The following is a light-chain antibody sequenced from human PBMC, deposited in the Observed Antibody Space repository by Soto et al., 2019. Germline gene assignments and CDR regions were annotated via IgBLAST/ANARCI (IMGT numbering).Light chain of an antibody. CDR2: AAS. CDR3: QQRNSYPRT. Sequence: DIQLTQSSSFLSASVGDRVTITCRASQGINIFLAWFQQKPGKAPNLLISAASTLQSGVPSRFSGSGSETEFTLTITSLQPEDSATYYCQQRNSYPRTFGQGTKVEIK. J-gene: IGKJ2*01. V-gene: IGKV1-9*01. CDR1: QGINIF.